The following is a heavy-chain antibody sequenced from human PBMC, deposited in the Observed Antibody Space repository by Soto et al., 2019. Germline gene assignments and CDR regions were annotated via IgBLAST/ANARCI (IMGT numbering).Heavy chain of an antibody. CDR2: ISAYNGNT. V-gene: IGHV1-18*01. CDR3: AAVLRSSTHY. J-gene: IGHJ4*02. CDR1: GYTFISYG. Sequence: ASVKVSCKTSGYTFISYGISWVRQAPGQGLERMGWISAYNGNTNYAQKLQERVTITTDTSTSTAYMELRSLRSEDTAVYYCAAVLRSSTHYWGQGTLVTVSS. D-gene: IGHD2-2*01.